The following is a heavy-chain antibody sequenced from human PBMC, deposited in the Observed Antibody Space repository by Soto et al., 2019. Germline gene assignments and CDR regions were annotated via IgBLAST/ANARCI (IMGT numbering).Heavy chain of an antibody. Sequence: VQLVESGGGVVQPGRSLRLSCAASGFTFSSYAMHWVRQAPGKGLEWVAVISYDGSNKYYADSVKGRFTISRDNSKNTLYLQMNSLRAEDTAVYYCARDPGGIVGADDAFDIWGQGTMVTVSS. J-gene: IGHJ3*02. D-gene: IGHD1-26*01. CDR2: ISYDGSNK. V-gene: IGHV3-30-3*01. CDR1: GFTFSSYA. CDR3: ARDPGGIVGADDAFDI.